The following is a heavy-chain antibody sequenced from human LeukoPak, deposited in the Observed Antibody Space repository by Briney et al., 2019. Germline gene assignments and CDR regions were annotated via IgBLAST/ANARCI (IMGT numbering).Heavy chain of an antibody. V-gene: IGHV4-34*01. CDR3: ARTSYSSSWYRYFQH. Sequence: SETLSLTCAVHGGSFSGYYWSSIRQPPAKVLEWNGEINHSGSTNYNPSLKSRVTISVDTSKNQFSLKLSSVTAADTAVYYCARTSYSSSWYRYFQHWGQGTLVTVSS. CDR1: GGSFSGYY. D-gene: IGHD6-13*01. CDR2: INHSGST. J-gene: IGHJ1*01.